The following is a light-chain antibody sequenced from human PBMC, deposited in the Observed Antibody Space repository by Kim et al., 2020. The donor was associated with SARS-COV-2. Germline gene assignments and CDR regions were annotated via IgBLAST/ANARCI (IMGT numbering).Light chain of an antibody. CDR1: NIGTKR. CDR3: QVWDSSSHHWV. Sequence: PGKTARITCGGSNIGTKRVQWYQQKPGQAPALVIYYDSDRPSGIPERFSGSNSGDTATLTITRVEAGDEADYFCQVWDSSSHHWVFGGGTKVTVL. J-gene: IGLJ3*02. CDR2: YDS. V-gene: IGLV3-21*04.